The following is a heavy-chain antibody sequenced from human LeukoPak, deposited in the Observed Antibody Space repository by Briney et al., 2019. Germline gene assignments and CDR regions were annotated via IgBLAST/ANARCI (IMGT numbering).Heavy chain of an antibody. CDR1: GGSISSGGYS. V-gene: IGHV4-30-2*01. J-gene: IGHJ4*02. CDR3: ARSRTGYYVDFDY. Sequence: SQTLSLTCAVSGGSISSGGYSWSWIRQPPGKGLEWIGYIYHSGSTYYNPSLKSRVTISVDRSKNQFSLKLSSVTAADTAVYYCARSRTGYYVDFDYWGQGTLVAVSS. D-gene: IGHD3/OR15-3a*01. CDR2: IYHSGST.